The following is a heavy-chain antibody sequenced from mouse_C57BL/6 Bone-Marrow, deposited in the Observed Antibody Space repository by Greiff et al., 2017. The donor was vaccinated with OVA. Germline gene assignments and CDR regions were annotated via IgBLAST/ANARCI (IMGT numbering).Heavy chain of an antibody. CDR3: ASRGYGSGYFDV. D-gene: IGHD1-1*01. V-gene: IGHV5-15*01. J-gene: IGHJ1*03. CDR2: ICNLAYSN. CDR1: GFTFSDYG. Sequence: EVKLQESGGGLVQPGGSLKLSCAASGFTFSDYGIAWVRQAPRKGPEWVGFICNLAYSNYYADTVTGRFTITRENAKNTLYLEVSSLRTEDTAMYNCASRGYGSGYFDVWGTGTTVTVSS.